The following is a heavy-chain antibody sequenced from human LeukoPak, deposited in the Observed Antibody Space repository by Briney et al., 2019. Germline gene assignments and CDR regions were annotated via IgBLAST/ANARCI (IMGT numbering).Heavy chain of an antibody. CDR1: GFTFSSYA. CDR3: ARHNIAAAGTPDY. D-gene: IGHD6-13*01. Sequence: PGGSLRLSCAASGFTFSSYAMSWVRQAPGKGLEWVSSISSSSSYIYYADSVKGRFTISRDNAKNSLYLQMNSPRAEDTAVYYCARHNIAAAGTPDYWGQGTLVTVSS. V-gene: IGHV3-21*01. J-gene: IGHJ4*02. CDR2: ISSSSSYI.